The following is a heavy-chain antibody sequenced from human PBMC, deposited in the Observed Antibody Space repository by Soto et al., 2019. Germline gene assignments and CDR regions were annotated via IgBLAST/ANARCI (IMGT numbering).Heavy chain of an antibody. CDR1: GFTFSDDY. CDR3: ARLRASGWYMGGYLDY. J-gene: IGHJ4*02. D-gene: IGHD6-13*01. Sequence: AGGSLRLSCAASGFTFSDDYMSWIRQAPGKGLEWVSYIVSSSAYTNYADSVKGRFTISRDNANNLLYLEMNSLRAEDTAVYYCARLRASGWYMGGYLDYWGQGTLVTVSS. CDR2: IVSSSAYT. V-gene: IGHV3-11*06.